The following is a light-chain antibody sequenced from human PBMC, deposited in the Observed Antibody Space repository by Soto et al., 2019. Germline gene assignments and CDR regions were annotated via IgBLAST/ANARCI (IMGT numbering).Light chain of an antibody. Sequence: QSVLTQPPSASASLGASVTLTCTLSSGYSNYKVDWYQQRPGKGPRFVMRVGTGGIVGSKGDGIPDRFSVLGSGLNRYLTIKNIQEEDESDYHCGADHGSGSFGGGTKLTVL. CDR1: SGYSNYK. J-gene: IGLJ2*01. CDR3: GADHGSGS. CDR2: VGTGGIVG. V-gene: IGLV9-49*01.